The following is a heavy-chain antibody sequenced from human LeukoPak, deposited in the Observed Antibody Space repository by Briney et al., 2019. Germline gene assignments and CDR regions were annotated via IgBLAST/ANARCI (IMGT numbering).Heavy chain of an antibody. Sequence: GASVKVSCKASGYTFTSYYMHWVRQAPGQGLEWMGIINPSGGSTSYAQKFQGRVTMTRDTSTSTVYMELSSLRSEDTAVYYCARDFNYDSSGYYYRSHDAFDIWGQGTMVTVSS. V-gene: IGHV1-46*01. CDR2: INPSGGST. J-gene: IGHJ3*02. CDR3: ARDFNYDSSGYYYRSHDAFDI. D-gene: IGHD3-22*01. CDR1: GYTFTSYY.